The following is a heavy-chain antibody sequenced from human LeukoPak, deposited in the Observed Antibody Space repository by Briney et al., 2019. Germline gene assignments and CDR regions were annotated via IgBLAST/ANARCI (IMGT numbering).Heavy chain of an antibody. Sequence: PSETLSLTCTVSGGSISSYYWSWIRQPPGKGLEWIGYIYYSGSTNYNPSLKSRVTISVDTSKNKFSLKLSSVTAADTAVYYCARAPYGDYYPYFDHWGQGTLVTVSS. CDR2: IYYSGST. D-gene: IGHD4-17*01. J-gene: IGHJ4*02. CDR1: GGSISSYY. V-gene: IGHV4-59*01. CDR3: ARAPYGDYYPYFDH.